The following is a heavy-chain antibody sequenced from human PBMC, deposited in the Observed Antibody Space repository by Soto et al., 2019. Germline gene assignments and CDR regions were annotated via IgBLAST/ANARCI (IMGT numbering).Heavy chain of an antibody. CDR3: ARQRTTVVTQAYFDR. CDR2: IYYSGRT. J-gene: IGHJ4*02. D-gene: IGHD2-21*02. V-gene: IGHV4-39*01. CDR1: GESISSSSYY. Sequence: PSETLSLTCIVSGESISSSSYYWGWIRQPPGKGLAWIGSIYYSGRTYYNPSFKSRVTISIDTSKNQFSLKLSSVTATDTAVYYCARQRTTVVTQAYFDRWGQGALVTVSS.